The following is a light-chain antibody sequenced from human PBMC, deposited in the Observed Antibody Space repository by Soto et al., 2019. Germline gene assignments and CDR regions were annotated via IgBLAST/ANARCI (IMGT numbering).Light chain of an antibody. J-gene: IGKJ3*01. V-gene: IGKV1-9*01. CDR1: QGISSY. CDR2: AAS. Sequence: DIQLTQSPSFLSASVGDRVTITCRASQGISSYLAWYQQKPGKAPKVLIYAASTLQSGVPSRFSGSGSGTEFTLTISSMQPEDFETYYCHQVNSYPLTFGPGTKVDIK. CDR3: HQVNSYPLT.